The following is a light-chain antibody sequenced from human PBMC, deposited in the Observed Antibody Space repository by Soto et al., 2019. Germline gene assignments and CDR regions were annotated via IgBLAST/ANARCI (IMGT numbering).Light chain of an antibody. CDR2: EVS. Sequence: QSALTQPPSASGSPGQSVTITCSGTSSDVGEENYVSWYQQHPGKVHKLILYEVSKRPSGVPERFSGARSGNTASLTASGLQAEDESYYYCSSWAGSPVVFGGGTNLPVL. V-gene: IGLV2-8*01. J-gene: IGLJ2*01. CDR3: SSWAGSPVV. CDR1: SSDVGEENY.